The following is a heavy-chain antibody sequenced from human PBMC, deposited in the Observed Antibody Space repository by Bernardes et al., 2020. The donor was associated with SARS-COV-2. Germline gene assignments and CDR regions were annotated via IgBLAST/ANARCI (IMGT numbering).Heavy chain of an antibody. D-gene: IGHD4-17*01. V-gene: IGHV3-11*01. CDR2: ISSSGSTI. CDR3: ASTLNLHYGDYGNDAFDI. CDR1: GFTFSDYY. Sequence: GGSLRLSCAASGFTFSDYYMSWIRQAPGKGLEWVSYISSSGSTIYYADSVKGRFTISRDNAKNSLYLQMNSLRAEDTAVYYCASTLNLHYGDYGNDAFDIWGQGTMVTVSS. J-gene: IGHJ3*02.